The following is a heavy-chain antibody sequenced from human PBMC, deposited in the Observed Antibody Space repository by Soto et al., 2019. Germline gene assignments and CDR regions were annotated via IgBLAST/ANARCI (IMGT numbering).Heavy chain of an antibody. CDR2: ISYDGSNK. D-gene: IGHD4-4*01. J-gene: IGHJ6*02. CDR1: GFTFSSYA. CDR3: ARGLGDRDGYSNYYYYGMDV. Sequence: PGGSLRLSCAASGFTFSSYAMHWVRQAPGKGLEWVAVISYDGSNKYYADSVKGRFTISRDNSKNTLYLQMNSLRAEDTAVYYCARGLGDRDGYSNYYYYGMDVWGQGTTVTVSS. V-gene: IGHV3-30-3*01.